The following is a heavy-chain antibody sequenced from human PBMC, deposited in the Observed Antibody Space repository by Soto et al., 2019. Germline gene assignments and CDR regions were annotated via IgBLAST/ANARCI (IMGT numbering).Heavy chain of an antibody. D-gene: IGHD4-17*01. CDR2: INHSGST. V-gene: IGHV4-34*01. J-gene: IGHJ3*02. CDR3: ARAQNYGDYWFAFDI. Sequence: KPSETLSLTCAVYGGSFSGYYWSWIRQPPGKGLEWIGEINHSGSTNYNPSLKSRVTISVDTSKNQFSLKLSSVTAADTAVYYCARAQNYGDYWFAFDIWGQGTMVTVSS. CDR1: GGSFSGYY.